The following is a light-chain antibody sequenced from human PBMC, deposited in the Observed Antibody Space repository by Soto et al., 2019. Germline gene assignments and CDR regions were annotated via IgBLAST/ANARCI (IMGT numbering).Light chain of an antibody. CDR1: SSNIGNNY. CDR2: KNN. J-gene: IGLJ2*01. Sequence: QSVLTQPPSVSAAPGQKVTISCSGSSSNIGNNYVSWYQQLPGTAPKLLIYKNNQRPSGIPDRFSGSKSGTSATLGITGLQTGDEADYYCGTWDSSLSAVVFGGGTKVTVL. CDR3: GTWDSSLSAVV. V-gene: IGLV1-51*02.